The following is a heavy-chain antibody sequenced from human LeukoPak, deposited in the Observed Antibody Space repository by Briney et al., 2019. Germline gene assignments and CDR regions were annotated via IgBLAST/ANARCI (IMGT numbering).Heavy chain of an antibody. CDR1: GFTFSSYA. V-gene: IGHV3-30-3*01. J-gene: IGHJ6*02. CDR2: ISYDGSNK. CDR3: ARDRVPLEWFATPKTMDV. D-gene: IGHD3-3*01. Sequence: GGSLRLSCAASGFTFSSYAMPWVRQAPGKGLEWVAVISYDGSNKYYADSVKGRFTISRDNAKNSLYLQMNSLRDEDTAVYYCARDRVPLEWFATPKTMDVWGQGTTVTVSS.